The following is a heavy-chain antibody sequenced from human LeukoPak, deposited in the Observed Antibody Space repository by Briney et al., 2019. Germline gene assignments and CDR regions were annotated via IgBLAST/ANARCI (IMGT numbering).Heavy chain of an antibody. D-gene: IGHD3-10*01. Sequence: LAGGSLRLSCVASGFTFSSYGMHWVRQAPGKGLEWVAFIRYDGSNKYYADSVKGRFTISRDNSKNTLYLQMNSLRAEDTALYYCAKDRAFGQFLWGNDYWGQGTLVTVSS. V-gene: IGHV3-30*02. CDR3: AKDRAFGQFLWGNDY. J-gene: IGHJ4*02. CDR1: GFTFSSYG. CDR2: IRYDGSNK.